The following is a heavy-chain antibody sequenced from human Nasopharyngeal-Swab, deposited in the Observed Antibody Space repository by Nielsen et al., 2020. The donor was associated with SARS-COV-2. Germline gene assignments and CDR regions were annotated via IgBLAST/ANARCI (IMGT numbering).Heavy chain of an antibody. V-gene: IGHV3-21*05. D-gene: IGHD1-1*01. J-gene: IGHJ4*02. CDR2: ISSSSSYI. CDR3: ARDFLEAGDY. CDR1: GFTFSSYS. Sequence: GESLKISCAASGFTFSSYSMNWVRQAPGKGLEWVSYISSSSSYIYYADSVKGRFTISRDNAKNSLYLQMNSLRAEDTAVYYCARDFLEAGDYWGQGTLVTVSS.